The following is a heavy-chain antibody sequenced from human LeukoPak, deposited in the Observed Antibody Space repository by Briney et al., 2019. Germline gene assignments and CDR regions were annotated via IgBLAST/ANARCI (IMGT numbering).Heavy chain of an antibody. V-gene: IGHV3-15*01. CDR3: TTRKNGYYYGSGSYSYYFDY. D-gene: IGHD3-10*01. J-gene: IGHJ4*02. Sequence: GGSLRLSCAASGFTFTNAWMSWVRQAPGKGLEWVGRIKSKTDGGTTDYAAPVKGRFTISRDDSKNTLYLQMSSLKTEDTAVYYRTTRKNGYYYGSGSYSYYFDYWGQGTLVTVSS. CDR2: IKSKTDGGTT. CDR1: GFTFTNAW.